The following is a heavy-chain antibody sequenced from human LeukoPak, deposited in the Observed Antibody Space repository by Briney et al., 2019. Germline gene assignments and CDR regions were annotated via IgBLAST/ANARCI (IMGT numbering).Heavy chain of an antibody. CDR3: ARDPGGWFDY. Sequence: GGSLRLSCAASGFTFSSYGMHWVRQAPGKGLEWVAVISYDGSNKYYADSVKGRFTISRDNSKNTLYLQMDSLRAEDTAVYYCARDPGGWFDYWGQGTLVTVSS. V-gene: IGHV3-30*03. CDR2: ISYDGSNK. CDR1: GFTFSSYG. D-gene: IGHD6-19*01. J-gene: IGHJ4*02.